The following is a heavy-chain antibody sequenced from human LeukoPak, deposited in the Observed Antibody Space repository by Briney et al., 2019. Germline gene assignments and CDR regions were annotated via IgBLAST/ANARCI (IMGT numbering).Heavy chain of an antibody. CDR2: IRYRGTT. J-gene: IGHJ4*02. CDR3: ARRGRYYESSGFYAH. D-gene: IGHD3-22*01. CDR1: GDSISSNNYY. V-gene: IGHV4-39*01. Sequence: ETLSLTCTVSGDSISSNNYYWAWSRQPPGEGLEWIARIRYRGTTFYNPSLKSRGTISVDTSRNQFSLKLTSVTAADTAVYFCARRGRYYESSGFYAHWGQGTLVTVSS.